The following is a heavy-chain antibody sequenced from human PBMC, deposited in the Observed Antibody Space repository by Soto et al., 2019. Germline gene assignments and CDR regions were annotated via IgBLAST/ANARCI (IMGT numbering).Heavy chain of an antibody. V-gene: IGHV3-48*02. Sequence: PGGSLRLSCAASGFTFSSYSMNWVRQAPGKGLEWVSYISSSRSTIYYADSVKGRFTISRDNAKNSLYLQMNSLRDEDTAVYYCARDRETYGDYYYGMDVWGQGTTVTVSS. CDR1: GFTFSSYS. D-gene: IGHD4-17*01. CDR2: ISSSRSTI. CDR3: ARDRETYGDYYYGMDV. J-gene: IGHJ6*02.